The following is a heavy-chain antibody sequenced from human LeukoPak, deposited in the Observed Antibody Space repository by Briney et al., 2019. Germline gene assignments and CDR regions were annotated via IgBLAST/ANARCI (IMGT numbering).Heavy chain of an antibody. J-gene: IGHJ6*03. V-gene: IGHV3-23*01. D-gene: IGHD2-15*01. CDR3: AKDSWQFAPDYYYYMDV. Sequence: GGSLRLSCAASGFTFSTYGMHWVRQAPGKGLEWVSGITGDATSTYYSDSVKGRFTVSRDNSKNTLYLQMNSLRADDTAVYYCAKDSWQFAPDYYYYMDVWGKGTTVTVSS. CDR1: GFTFSTYG. CDR2: ITGDATST.